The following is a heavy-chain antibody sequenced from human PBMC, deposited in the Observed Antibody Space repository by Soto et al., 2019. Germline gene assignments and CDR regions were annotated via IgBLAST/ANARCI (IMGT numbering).Heavy chain of an antibody. J-gene: IGHJ6*02. CDR3: ARGGRYYDFWSGSIGMDV. CDR1: GYTFTGYY. V-gene: IGHV1-2*04. Sequence: GSLKISCKASGYTFTGYYMHWVRQAPGQGLEWMGWINPNSGGTNYAQKFQGWVTMTRDTSISTAYMELSRLRSDDTAVYYCARGGRYYDFWSGSIGMDVWGQGTTATVSS. D-gene: IGHD3-3*01. CDR2: INPNSGGT.